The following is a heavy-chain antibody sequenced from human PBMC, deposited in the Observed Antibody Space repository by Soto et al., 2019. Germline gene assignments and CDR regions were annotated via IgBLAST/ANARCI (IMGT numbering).Heavy chain of an antibody. J-gene: IGHJ6*02. Sequence: SETLSLTCTVSGGSISSSSYYWGWIRQPPGKGLEWIGSIYYSGSTYYNPSLKSRVTISVDTSKNQFSLKLSSVTAADTAVYYCARRPPSSSLTYYYYYYGMDGWGQGTTVTVSS. CDR3: ARRPPSSSLTYYYYYYGMDG. V-gene: IGHV4-39*01. D-gene: IGHD6-13*01. CDR1: GGSISSSSYY. CDR2: IYYSGST.